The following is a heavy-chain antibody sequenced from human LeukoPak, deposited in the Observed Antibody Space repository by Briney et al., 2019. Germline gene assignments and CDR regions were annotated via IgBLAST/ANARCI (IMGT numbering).Heavy chain of an antibody. CDR3: AKEGTASNPSDLDH. J-gene: IGHJ4*02. D-gene: IGHD1/OR15-1a*01. Sequence: PGGSLRLSCAASGFIFTDYGMHWARQAPGKGLEWLTFIRYDGSDKYYADSVKGRFTISRDNSKNTLYLQMNSLTSEDTAVYYCAKEGTASNPSDLDHWGQGILVTVSS. CDR1: GFIFTDYG. V-gene: IGHV3-30*02. CDR2: IRYDGSDK.